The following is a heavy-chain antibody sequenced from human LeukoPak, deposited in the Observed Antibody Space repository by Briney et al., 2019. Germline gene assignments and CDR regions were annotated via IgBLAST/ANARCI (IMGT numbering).Heavy chain of an antibody. Sequence: GASVKVSCKASGYTFTSYGISWVRQAPGQGLEWMGWISAYNGNTNYAQKLQGRVTMTTDTSTSTAYIELRSLRSDDTAVYYCARGHIVVVTAWFDPWGQGTLVTVSS. V-gene: IGHV1-18*01. CDR1: GYTFTSYG. CDR2: ISAYNGNT. CDR3: ARGHIVVVTAWFDP. D-gene: IGHD2-21*02. J-gene: IGHJ5*02.